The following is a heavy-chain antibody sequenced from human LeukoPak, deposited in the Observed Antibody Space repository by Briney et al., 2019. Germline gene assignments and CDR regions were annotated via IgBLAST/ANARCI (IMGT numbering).Heavy chain of an antibody. D-gene: IGHD2-15*01. V-gene: IGHV3-74*01. J-gene: IGHJ5*02. CDR3: VRGGASTWS. CDR2: INDDGSGT. Sequence: GGSLRLSCAASGFTFKNYWMHWVRQAPWKGPVWVSRINDDGSGTSYADSVKGRFTISRDDAKSTLYLQMNSLRAEDTAVYYCVRGGASTWSWGQGTLVTVSS. CDR1: GFTFKNYW.